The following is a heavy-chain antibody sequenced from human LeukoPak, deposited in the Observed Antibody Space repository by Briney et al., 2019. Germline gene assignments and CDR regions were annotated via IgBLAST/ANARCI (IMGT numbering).Heavy chain of an antibody. CDR3: AKGPYYYDSSGYPTN. V-gene: IGHV3-23*01. Sequence: GGSLRLSCAASDFAFSSYAMSWVRQAPGKGLEWVSAISGSGGSTYYADSVKGRFTISRDNSKNTLYLQMNSLRAEDTAVYYCAKGPYYYDSSGYPTNWGQGTLVTVSS. J-gene: IGHJ4*02. D-gene: IGHD3-22*01. CDR1: DFAFSSYA. CDR2: ISGSGGST.